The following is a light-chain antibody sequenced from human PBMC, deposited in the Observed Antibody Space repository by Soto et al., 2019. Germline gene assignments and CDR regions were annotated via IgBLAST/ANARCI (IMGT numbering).Light chain of an antibody. CDR1: QSISSN. CDR2: GAS. Sequence: ITQSPATVCGSPGHRPTLSCRASQSISSNLAWYQQKPGQAPRLLIHGASNRATGIPDRFSGSGSGTDFTLTIGRLEPEDFAVYYCQQYLVTPWTFGQGTKVDI. J-gene: IGKJ1*01. CDR3: QQYLVTPWT. V-gene: IGKV3D-15*01.